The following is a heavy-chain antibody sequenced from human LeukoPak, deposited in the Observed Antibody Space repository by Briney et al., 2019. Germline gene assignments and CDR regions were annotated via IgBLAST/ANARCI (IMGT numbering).Heavy chain of an antibody. CDR2: IYSGGNT. V-gene: IGHV3-66*02. Sequence: GGSLRLSSAASGFTVSSNYMSWVRQAPGQGLEWFSVIYSGGNTYSADSVKGRFTISRDTSKNTLYLQMNSLRAADTAVYYCAGEEGTSSDYWGQGTLVTVSS. CDR3: AGEEGTSSDY. J-gene: IGHJ4*02. D-gene: IGHD2-15*01. CDR1: GFTVSSNY.